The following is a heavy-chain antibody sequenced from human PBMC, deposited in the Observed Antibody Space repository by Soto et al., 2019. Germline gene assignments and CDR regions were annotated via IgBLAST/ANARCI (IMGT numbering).Heavy chain of an antibody. Sequence: EVQLLESGGGLVQPGGSLRLSCAASGFTFSTYAMSWVRQAPGKGLEWVSGITGSGGGTYYADSVKGRFTISRDNSKNTLYLQMNSLRAEDTAVYYCAKGPFGSTGNYWGQGTLDTVSS. D-gene: IGHD2-2*01. CDR1: GFTFSTYA. V-gene: IGHV3-23*01. J-gene: IGHJ4*02. CDR3: AKGPFGSTGNY. CDR2: ITGSGGGT.